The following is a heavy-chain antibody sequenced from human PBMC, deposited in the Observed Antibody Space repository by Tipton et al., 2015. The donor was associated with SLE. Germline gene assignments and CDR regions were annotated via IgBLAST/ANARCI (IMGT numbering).Heavy chain of an antibody. Sequence: TLSLTCTVSGGSISSGGYYWSWIRQHPGKGLEWIGDIYYSGSTYYNPSLKSRVTISVDTSKNQFSLKLSSVTAADTAVYYCARWGAQLGTDNWFDPWGQGTLVTVSS. J-gene: IGHJ5*02. CDR3: ARWGAQLGTDNWFDP. V-gene: IGHV4-31*03. CDR2: IYYSGST. D-gene: IGHD1-14*01. CDR1: GGSISSGGYY.